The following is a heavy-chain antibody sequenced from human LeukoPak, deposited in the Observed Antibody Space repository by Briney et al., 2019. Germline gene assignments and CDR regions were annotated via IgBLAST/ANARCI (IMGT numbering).Heavy chain of an antibody. D-gene: IGHD3-3*01. CDR3: ARSYDFWSGFDP. CDR2: IYTSGST. Sequence: PSETLSLTCTVSGGSISSYYWSWIRQPAGKGLEWIGRIYTSGSTNYNPSLKSRVTISVDKSKNQFSPKLSSVTAADTAVYYCARSYDFWSGFDPWGQGTLVTVSS. CDR1: GGSISSYY. V-gene: IGHV4-4*07. J-gene: IGHJ5*02.